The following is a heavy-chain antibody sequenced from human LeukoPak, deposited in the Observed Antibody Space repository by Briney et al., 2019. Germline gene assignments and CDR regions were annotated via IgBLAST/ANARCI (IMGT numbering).Heavy chain of an antibody. CDR3: ARGTPVWWLRMYCYFDY. CDR1: GFTFSSYE. CDR2: ISSSGSTI. Sequence: GGSLRLSCAASGFTFSSYEMNWVRQAPGKGLEWVSYISSSGSTIYYADSVKGRFTISRDNAKNSLYLQMNSLRAEDTAVYYCARGTPVWWLRMYCYFDYWGQGTLVTVSS. V-gene: IGHV3-48*03. D-gene: IGHD5-12*01. J-gene: IGHJ4*02.